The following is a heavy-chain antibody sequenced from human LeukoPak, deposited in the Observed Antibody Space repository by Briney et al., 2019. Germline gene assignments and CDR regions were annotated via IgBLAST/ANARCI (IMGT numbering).Heavy chain of an antibody. J-gene: IGHJ6*03. CDR2: INHSGST. Sequence: SETLSLTCAVYGGSFSGYYWSWVRQPPGKGLEWIGEINHSGSTNYNPSLKSRVTISVDSSKNQFSLKLKSVTAADTAVYYCARDSNSHLYSYFSMDVWGKGTTVTVSS. CDR1: GGSFSGYY. D-gene: IGHD4-11*01. V-gene: IGHV4-34*01. CDR3: ARDSNSHLYSYFSMDV.